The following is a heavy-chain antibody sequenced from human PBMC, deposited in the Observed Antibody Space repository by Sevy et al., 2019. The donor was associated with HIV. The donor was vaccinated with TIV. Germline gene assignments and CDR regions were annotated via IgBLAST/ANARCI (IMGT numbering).Heavy chain of an antibody. CDR2: ISGSGGST. CDR3: ARERAFCSGDSCDSDY. D-gene: IGHD2-15*01. Sequence: GGSLRLSCAASRFKFSDYWMTWVRQAPGKGLEWVSSISGSGGSTYYADSAKGRFTISRGNSKNTLYLQMNSLRGEDTAVYYCARERAFCSGDSCDSDYWGQGTLVTVSS. CDR1: RFKFSDYW. V-gene: IGHV3-23*01. J-gene: IGHJ4*02.